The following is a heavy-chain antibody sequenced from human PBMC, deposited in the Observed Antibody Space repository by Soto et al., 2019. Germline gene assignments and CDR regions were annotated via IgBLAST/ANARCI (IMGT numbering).Heavy chain of an antibody. D-gene: IGHD3-22*01. J-gene: IGHJ4*02. Sequence: PGGSLRLSWAASGFPFSNAWMNWVRQAPGKGLEWVGRIKSKTDGGTTDYAAPVKGRFTISRDDSKNTLYLQMNSLKTEDTAVYYCTTAESYYYDSSGYLVGGGYWGQGTLVTVSS. V-gene: IGHV3-15*07. CDR3: TTAESYYYDSSGYLVGGGY. CDR1: GFPFSNAW. CDR2: IKSKTDGGTT.